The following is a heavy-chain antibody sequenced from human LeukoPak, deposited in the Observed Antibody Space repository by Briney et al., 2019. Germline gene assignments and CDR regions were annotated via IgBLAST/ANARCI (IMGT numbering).Heavy chain of an antibody. CDR1: GFTFSNYW. D-gene: IGHD6-13*01. CDR3: ARDGGVEGAAAGYYYYMDV. CDR2: IKLDGSEK. V-gene: IGHV3-7*01. J-gene: IGHJ6*03. Sequence: GGSLRLSCAASGFTFSNYWMSWVRQAPGKGLEWVANIKLDGSEKDYVDSVKGRFTISRDNAKNSLYLQMNSLRAEDTAVYYCARDGGVEGAAAGYYYYMDVWGKGTTVTVSS.